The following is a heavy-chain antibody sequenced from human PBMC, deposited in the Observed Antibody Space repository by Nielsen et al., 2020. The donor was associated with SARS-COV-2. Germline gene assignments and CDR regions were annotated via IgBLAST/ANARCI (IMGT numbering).Heavy chain of an antibody. Sequence: SETLSLTCTVSGGSISSGGYYWSWIRQHPGKGLEWIGYIYYSGSTYYNPSLKSRVTISVDTSKNQFSLRLSSVTAADTAVYYCAREVTVTGTFDDWGQGTLVTVSS. CDR2: IYYSGST. D-gene: IGHD4-17*01. V-gene: IGHV4-31*03. CDR3: AREVTVTGTFDD. J-gene: IGHJ4*02. CDR1: GGSISSGGYY.